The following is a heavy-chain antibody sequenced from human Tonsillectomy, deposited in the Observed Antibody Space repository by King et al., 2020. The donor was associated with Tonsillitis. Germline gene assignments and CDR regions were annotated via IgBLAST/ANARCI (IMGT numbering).Heavy chain of an antibody. CDR2: ISSSSSYI. CDR1: GFTFSSYS. V-gene: IGHV3-21*01. D-gene: IGHD4-17*01. Sequence: VQLVESGGGLVKPGGSLRLSCAASGFTFSSYSMKWVRQAPGKGLEWVSSISSSSSYIYYADSVKGRFTISRDNAKNSLYLQMNSLRGEDTAEYYCARTSWGTTVNPIDYWGQGTLVTVSS. J-gene: IGHJ4*02. CDR3: ARTSWGTTVNPIDY.